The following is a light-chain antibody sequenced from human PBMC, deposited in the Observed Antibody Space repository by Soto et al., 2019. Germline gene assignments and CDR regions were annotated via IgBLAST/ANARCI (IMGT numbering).Light chain of an antibody. V-gene: IGKV1-5*01. J-gene: IGKJ1*01. Sequence: DIQMTQSPSTLSASVGDRVTITFRAIHSISSWLAWYQQKPGKAPKLLIYDASSLESGVPSRFSGSGSGTEFTLTISSLHPDDFATYYCQQYNSYSWTFGQGTKVDIK. CDR3: QQYNSYSWT. CDR1: HSISSW. CDR2: DAS.